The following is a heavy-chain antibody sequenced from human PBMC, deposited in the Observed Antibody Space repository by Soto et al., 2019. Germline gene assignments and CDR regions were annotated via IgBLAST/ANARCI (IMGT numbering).Heavy chain of an antibody. Sequence: PGESLKISCKGSGYSFTSYWIGWVRQMPGKGLEWMGIIYPGDSDTRYSPSFQGQVTISADKSISTAYLQWSSLKASDTAMYYCASHVLSADRQDYYYYGMDVWGQGTTVTVYS. D-gene: IGHD6-25*01. CDR2: IYPGDSDT. CDR1: GYSFTSYW. CDR3: ASHVLSADRQDYYYYGMDV. J-gene: IGHJ6*02. V-gene: IGHV5-51*01.